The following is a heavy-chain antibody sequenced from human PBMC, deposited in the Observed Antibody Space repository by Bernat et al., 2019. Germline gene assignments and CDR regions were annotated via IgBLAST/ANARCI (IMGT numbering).Heavy chain of an antibody. CDR3: AKDVGCSSTSCYLLPHYYYYGMDV. J-gene: IGHJ6*02. V-gene: IGHV3-30*18. Sequence: QVQLVESGGGVVQPGRSLRLSCAASGFTFSSYGMHWVRQAPGKGLEWVAVISYDGSNKYYADSVKGRFTISRDNSKNTLYLQMNSLRAEDTAVYYCAKDVGCSSTSCYLLPHYYYYGMDVWGQGTTVTVS. D-gene: IGHD2-2*01. CDR2: ISYDGSNK. CDR1: GFTFSSYG.